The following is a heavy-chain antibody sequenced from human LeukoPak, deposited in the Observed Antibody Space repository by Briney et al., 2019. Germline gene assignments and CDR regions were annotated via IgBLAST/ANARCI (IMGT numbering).Heavy chain of an antibody. J-gene: IGHJ3*02. D-gene: IGHD6-19*01. CDR3: AKSHGGWYLGAFDI. CDR1: GFTFSSYG. Sequence: HAGRSLRLSCAASGFTFSSYGMHWVRQAPGKGLEWVAVISYDGSNKYYADSVKGRFTISRDNSKNTLYLQMNSLRAEDTAVYYCAKSHGGWYLGAFDIWGQGTMVTVSS. CDR2: ISYDGSNK. V-gene: IGHV3-30*18.